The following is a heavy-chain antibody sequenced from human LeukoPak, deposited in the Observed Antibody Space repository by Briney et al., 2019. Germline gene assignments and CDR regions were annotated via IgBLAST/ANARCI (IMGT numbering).Heavy chain of an antibody. CDR3: AREALGYYDSSGYYAPDDAFDI. CDR1: GYSFISYY. Sequence: ASVKVPCKASGYSFISYYIHWVRQASGQGLEWMGIINPNGGSTNYAQNFQGRVTMTRDTSTSTVYLDLSSLTSEDTAVYYCAREALGYYDSSGYYAPDDAFDIWGQGTMVTVSS. J-gene: IGHJ3*02. CDR2: INPNGGST. V-gene: IGHV1-46*01. D-gene: IGHD3-22*01.